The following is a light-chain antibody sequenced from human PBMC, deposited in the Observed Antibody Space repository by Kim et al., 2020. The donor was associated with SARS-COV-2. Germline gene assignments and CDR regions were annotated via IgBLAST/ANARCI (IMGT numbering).Light chain of an antibody. Sequence: SEADGDMVTITCQASQGITKSLNWYQQKPWEAPNLLISDASKLETGVPSRFSGSGSGTHFTFTISSLQPEDIASYFCQQYDNLPYTFGQGTKLEI. V-gene: IGKV1-33*01. J-gene: IGKJ2*01. CDR2: DAS. CDR3: QQYDNLPYT. CDR1: QGITKS.